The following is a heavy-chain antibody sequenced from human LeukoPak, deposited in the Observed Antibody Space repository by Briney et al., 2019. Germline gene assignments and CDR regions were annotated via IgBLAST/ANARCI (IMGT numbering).Heavy chain of an antibody. CDR2: IHDTGNT. CDR3: ARGYAPFDP. V-gene: IGHV4-31*03. J-gene: IGHJ5*02. Sequence: SQTLSLTCTVSGGSITSGGHFWSWIRQQSGKGLEWIGYIHDTGNTHYNPSLQSRLTMSLDTSKSQFSLKLSSMTAADTAVYYCARGYAPFDPWGQGIRVIVSS. D-gene: IGHD5-12*01. CDR1: GGSITSGGHF.